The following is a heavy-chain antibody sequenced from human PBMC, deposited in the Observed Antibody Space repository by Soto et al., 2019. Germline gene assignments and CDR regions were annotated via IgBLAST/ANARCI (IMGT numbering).Heavy chain of an antibody. D-gene: IGHD6-6*01. Sequence: GGSLRLSCAASGFTFSSYWMSWVRQAPGKGLEWVANIKQDGSEKYYVDSVKGRFTISRDNAKNSLYLQMNSLRAEDTAVYYCARQEWLAGRIAARPPYWGQGTLVTVSS. CDR1: GFTFSSYW. CDR2: IKQDGSEK. J-gene: IGHJ4*02. CDR3: ARQEWLAGRIAARPPY. V-gene: IGHV3-7*01.